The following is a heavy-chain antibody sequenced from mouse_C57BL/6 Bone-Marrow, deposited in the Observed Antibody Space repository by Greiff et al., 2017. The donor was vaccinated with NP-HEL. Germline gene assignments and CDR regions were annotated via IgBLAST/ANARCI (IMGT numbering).Heavy chain of an antibody. CDR2: IDPETGGT. V-gene: IGHV1-15*01. CDR1: GYTFTDYE. Sequence: QVQLQQSGAELVRPGASVTLSCKASGYTFTDYEMHWVKQTPVHGLEWIGAIDPETGGTAYNQKFKGKAILTADKSSSTAYMELRSLTSEDSAVYYCTRRDGRSYFDYWGQGTTLTVSS. J-gene: IGHJ2*01. D-gene: IGHD1-1*01. CDR3: TRRDGRSYFDY.